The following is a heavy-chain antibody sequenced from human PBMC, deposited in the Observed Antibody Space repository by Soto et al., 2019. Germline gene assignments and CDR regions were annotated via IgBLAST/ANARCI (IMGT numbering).Heavy chain of an antibody. CDR3: ARRAYCGGDCTRNHQYYYAMDV. V-gene: IGHV5-51*01. J-gene: IGHJ6*02. D-gene: IGHD2-21*02. CDR2: IYPGDSDT. Sequence: PGESLKISCKGSGFSFTTYLIVWVRQMPGKGLEWMGTIYPGDSDTRYSPSFQGQVTISADKSITTAYLQWSSLKASDTAMYYCARRAYCGGDCTRNHQYYYAMDVWGQGTTVPVSS. CDR1: GFSFTTYL.